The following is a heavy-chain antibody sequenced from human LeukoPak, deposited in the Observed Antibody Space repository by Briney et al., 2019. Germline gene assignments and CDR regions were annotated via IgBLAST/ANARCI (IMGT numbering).Heavy chain of an antibody. V-gene: IGHV1-24*01. CDR1: GYTLTELS. CDR2: FDPEDGET. J-gene: IGHJ3*02. Sequence: ASVKVSCKVSGYTLTELSMRWVRQAPGKGLEWMGGFDPEDGETIYAQKFQGRVTMTEDTSTDTAYMGLSSLRSEDTAVYYCATGLPRPVHAFDIWGQGTMVTVSS. D-gene: IGHD4-11*01. CDR3: ATGLPRPVHAFDI.